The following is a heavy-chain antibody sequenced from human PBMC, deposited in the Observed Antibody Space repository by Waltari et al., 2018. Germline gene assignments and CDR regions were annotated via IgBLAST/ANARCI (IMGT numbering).Heavy chain of an antibody. CDR1: GGSFSGYY. Sequence: QVQLQQWGAGLLKPSETLSLTCAVYGGSFSGYYWSWIRQPPGKGLGGSGEINDSGGTTYDPSLQSRVTISVDTSKNQFSLKLSSVTAADTAVYYCARGRNYEGFNWFDPWGQGTLVTVSS. D-gene: IGHD1-7*01. J-gene: IGHJ5*02. V-gene: IGHV4-34*01. CDR3: ARGRNYEGFNWFDP. CDR2: INDSGGT.